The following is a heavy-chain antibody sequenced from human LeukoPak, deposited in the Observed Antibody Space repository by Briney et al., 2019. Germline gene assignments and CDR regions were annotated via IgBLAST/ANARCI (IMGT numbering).Heavy chain of an antibody. D-gene: IGHD2-15*01. Sequence: GGSLRLSCAASGFTFSDYYMSWIRQAPGKGLEWVSYISGSGSTIYYADSVKGRFTISRDNAKNSLYLQMNSLRAEDTAVYYCARECSGGSCYPDYWGQGTLVTVSS. V-gene: IGHV3-11*01. CDR2: ISGSGSTI. CDR3: ARECSGGSCYPDY. J-gene: IGHJ4*02. CDR1: GFTFSDYY.